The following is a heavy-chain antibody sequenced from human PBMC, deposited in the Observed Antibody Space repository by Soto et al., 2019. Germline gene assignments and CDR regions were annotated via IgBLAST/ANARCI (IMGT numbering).Heavy chain of an antibody. V-gene: IGHV6-1*01. Sequence: SQPLSLAWAISWASVCSNTAAWNFSRQCPSRGLECLGRTFYRSNWYNDYAFSEKGRITINSDTSKNQVSLHLSSVTPDDTAVYYCARVSSGSNYGKQDYYYYAIDVWGQGTTVTVSS. D-gene: IGHD1-26*01. CDR3: ARVSSGSNYGKQDYYYYAIDV. CDR2: TFYRSNWYN. CDR1: WASVCSNTAA. J-gene: IGHJ6*02.